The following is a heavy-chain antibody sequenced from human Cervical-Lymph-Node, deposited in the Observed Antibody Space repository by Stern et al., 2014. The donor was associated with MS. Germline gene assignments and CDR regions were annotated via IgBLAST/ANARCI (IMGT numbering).Heavy chain of an antibody. CDR2: IHRKTGGK. D-gene: IGHD6-13*01. CDR3: ARGGYSSSYYRFDP. CDR1: GSTFNDNY. V-gene: IGHV1-2*02. Sequence: VQLVESGAEVKKPGASVKVSCKASGSTFNDNYLHWVRQAPGQGLEWMGWIHRKTGGKKYVQTFQGRVTMTRDTSTSTVFMELNRLTSDDTAVYYCARGGYSSSYYRFDPWGQGTLVIVSS. J-gene: IGHJ5*02.